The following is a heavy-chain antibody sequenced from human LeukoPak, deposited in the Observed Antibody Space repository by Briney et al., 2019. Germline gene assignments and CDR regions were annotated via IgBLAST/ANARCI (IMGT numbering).Heavy chain of an antibody. Sequence: GGSLRLSCAASGFTFSSYSMNWVRQAPGKGLEWVSSISSSSSYIYYADSVKGRFTISRDNAKNSLYLQMNSLRAEDTAVYYCARVVVGGYADAFDIWGQGTMVTVSS. J-gene: IGHJ3*02. V-gene: IGHV3-21*01. CDR1: GFTFSSYS. CDR3: ARVVVGGYADAFDI. CDR2: ISSSSSYI. D-gene: IGHD2-2*01.